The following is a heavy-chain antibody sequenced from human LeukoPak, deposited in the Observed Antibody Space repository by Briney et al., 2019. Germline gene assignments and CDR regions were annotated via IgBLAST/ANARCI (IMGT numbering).Heavy chain of an antibody. CDR3: ANSEWELLPNYYYYYMDV. V-gene: IGHV3-30*02. D-gene: IGHD1-26*01. CDR2: IRYDGSNK. CDR1: GFTFSSYG. J-gene: IGHJ6*03. Sequence: GGSLRLSCAASGFTFSSYGMHWVRQAPGKGLEWVAFIRYDGSNKYYADSVKGRFTISRDNSKNTLYLQMNSLRAEDTAVYYCANSEWELLPNYYYYYMDVWGKGNTVTVSS.